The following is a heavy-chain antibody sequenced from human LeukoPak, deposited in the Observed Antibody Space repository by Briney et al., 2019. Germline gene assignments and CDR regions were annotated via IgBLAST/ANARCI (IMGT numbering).Heavy chain of an antibody. J-gene: IGHJ2*01. V-gene: IGHV4-39*01. CDR3: ARHRGGLPVLNWYLDL. Sequence: PSETLSLTCTVSGDSISGGSYSWDWIRQPPGKGLEWIGSIYYGGNTYHNPSLKSRVTISVDTSKNQFSLKLSSVTAADTAVYYSARHRGGLPVLNWYLDLWGRGTLVTVSS. D-gene: IGHD2/OR15-2a*01. CDR2: IYYGGNT. CDR1: GDSISGGSYS.